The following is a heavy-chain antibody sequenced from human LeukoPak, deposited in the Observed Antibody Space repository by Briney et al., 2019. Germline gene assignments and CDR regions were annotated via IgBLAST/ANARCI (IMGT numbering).Heavy chain of an antibody. CDR1: GYSFTNYW. CDR2: IYPGDSDT. CDR3: ARSAEWEPFDY. V-gene: IGHV5-51*01. D-gene: IGHD1-26*01. Sequence: GESLKISCKGSGYSFTNYWIGWVRQMPGKGLEWMGIIYPGDSDTRYSPSFQGQVTISADNSISTAYLQWSSLKASDTAMFYCARSAEWEPFDYWGQGTLVTVSS. J-gene: IGHJ4*02.